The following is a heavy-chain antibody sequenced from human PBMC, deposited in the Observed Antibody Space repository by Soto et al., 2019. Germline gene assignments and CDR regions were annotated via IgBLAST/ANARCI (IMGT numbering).Heavy chain of an antibody. V-gene: IGHV3-9*01. CDR2: ISWNSGSI. Sequence: GGSMELSSAASGFTFEDYAMHWVRQAPGKGLEWVSGISWNSGSIGYADSVKGRFTISRDNAKNSLYLQMNSLRAEDTALYYCAKGVYSSSSPPNDYWGQGTLVTVSS. J-gene: IGHJ4*02. D-gene: IGHD6-6*01. CDR3: AKGVYSSSSPPNDY. CDR1: GFTFEDYA.